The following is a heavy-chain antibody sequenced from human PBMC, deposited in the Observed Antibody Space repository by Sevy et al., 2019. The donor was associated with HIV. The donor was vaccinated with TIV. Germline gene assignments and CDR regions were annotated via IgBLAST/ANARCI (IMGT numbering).Heavy chain of an antibody. CDR2: IDSSGGKT. CDR1: GIKFTSYT. Sequence: GGSLRLSCETSGIKFTSYTMTWVRQAPGKGPEWVSSIDSSGGKTYYADSVKGRFTISRDNSKNTLYLQMQDLTVEDTAVYYCVKTWFDPWGQGTLVTVSS. J-gene: IGHJ5*02. CDR3: VKTWFDP. V-gene: IGHV3-23*01.